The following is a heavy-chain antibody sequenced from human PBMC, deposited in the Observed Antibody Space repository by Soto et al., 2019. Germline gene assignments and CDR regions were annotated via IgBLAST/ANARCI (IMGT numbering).Heavy chain of an antibody. V-gene: IGHV1-69*13. CDR3: ARDIRISVAARPDAFDI. D-gene: IGHD6-6*01. CDR1: GGTFSSYA. J-gene: IGHJ3*02. Sequence: SVKVSCKASGGTFSSYAISWVRQAPGQGLEWMGGIIPIFGTANYAQKFQGRVTITADESTSTAYMELSSLRSEDTAVYYCARDIRISVAARPDAFDIWGQGTMVTVSS. CDR2: IIPIFGTA.